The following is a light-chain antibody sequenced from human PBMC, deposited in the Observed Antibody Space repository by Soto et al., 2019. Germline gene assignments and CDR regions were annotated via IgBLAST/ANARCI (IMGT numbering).Light chain of an antibody. CDR1: QSISNY. V-gene: IGKV1-39*01. CDR2: TTS. J-gene: IGKJ4*01. Sequence: DIQMTQSPSSLSASLGDRVTITCRASQSISNYLNWYQQKPGKAPKLLIHTTSSLQSGVPSRFSASGTGTDFTLTISSLQPQYFASYYCQQSFSTPQTFGGGTKLHI. CDR3: QQSFSTPQT.